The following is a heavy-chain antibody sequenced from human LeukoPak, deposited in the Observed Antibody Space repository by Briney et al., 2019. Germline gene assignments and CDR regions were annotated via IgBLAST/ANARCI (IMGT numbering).Heavy chain of an antibody. J-gene: IGHJ5*02. D-gene: IGHD3-10*01. CDR1: GGSISSSSYY. CDR3: ARCGETGGSGRTRIWFDP. CDR2: IYYSGST. Sequence: SETLSLTCTVSGGSISSSSYYWGWIRQPPGKGLEWIGSIYYSGSTYYNPSLKSRVTISVDTSKNQFSLKLSSVTAADTAVYYCARCGETGGSGRTRIWFDPWGQGTLVTVSS. V-gene: IGHV4-39*07.